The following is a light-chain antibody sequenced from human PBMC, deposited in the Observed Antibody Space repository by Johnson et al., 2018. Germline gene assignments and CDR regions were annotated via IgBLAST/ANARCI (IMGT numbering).Light chain of an antibody. V-gene: IGLV1-51*02. Sequence: QSVLTQPPSVSAAPGQKVTISCSGSSSNIGNNYVSWYQQLPGTAPKLLIYENNKRPSGIPDRFSGSKSGTSATLGITGLQTGDEADYYCGTVDRSLSAGNVFGTGTKVTVL. J-gene: IGLJ1*01. CDR2: ENN. CDR3: GTVDRSLSAGNV. CDR1: SSNIGNNY.